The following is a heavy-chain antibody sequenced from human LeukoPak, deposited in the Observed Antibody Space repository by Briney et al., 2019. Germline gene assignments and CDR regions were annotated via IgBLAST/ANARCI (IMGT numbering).Heavy chain of an antibody. CDR3: AGPSSHGDYAPTDRIDY. D-gene: IGHD4-17*01. J-gene: IGHJ4*02. V-gene: IGHV4-34*01. Sequence: MTSETLSLTCAVYGGSFSSYYWSWIRQPPGKGLEWIGEINHSGSTNYNPSLKSRVTISVDTSKNQFSLKLSSVTAADTAVYYCAGPSSHGDYAPTDRIDYWGQGTLVTVSS. CDR2: INHSGST. CDR1: GGSFSSYY.